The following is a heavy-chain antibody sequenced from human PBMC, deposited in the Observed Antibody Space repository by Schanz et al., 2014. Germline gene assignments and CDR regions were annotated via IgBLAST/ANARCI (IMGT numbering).Heavy chain of an antibody. CDR2: IHTVTGNP. V-gene: IGHV7-4-1*02. D-gene: IGHD6-13*01. CDR1: GYTFTRFG. J-gene: IGHJ4*02. Sequence: QVQLVQSGSELKKPGASVRVSCKASGYTFTRFGMNWVRQAPGQGLEWMGWIHTVTGNPTYAQDFTGRFVFSLDTSVSTAYLQINSLLAEDTAIYYCATEGPRSSWPPHFGYWGQGTLVTVS. CDR3: ATEGPRSSWPPHFGY.